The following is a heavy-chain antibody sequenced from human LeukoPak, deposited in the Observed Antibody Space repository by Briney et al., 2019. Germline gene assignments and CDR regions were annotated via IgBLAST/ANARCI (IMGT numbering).Heavy chain of an antibody. CDR2: INRSGST. Sequence: SETLSLTCAVYGGSFSGYYWSWIRQPPGKGLEWIGEINRSGSTNYNPSLKSRVTISVDTSKNQFSLKLSSVTAADTAVYYCARGRYYYGMDVWGKGTTVTVSS. CDR3: ARGRYYYGMDV. V-gene: IGHV4-34*01. CDR1: GGSFSGYY. J-gene: IGHJ6*04.